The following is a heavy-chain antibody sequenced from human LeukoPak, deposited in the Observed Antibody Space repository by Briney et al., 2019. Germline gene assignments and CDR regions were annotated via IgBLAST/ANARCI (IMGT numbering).Heavy chain of an antibody. D-gene: IGHD2-8*02. Sequence: ETLSLTCAVYGGSFSGYYWSWVRQAPGKGLEWVSAISGSGGSTYYADSVKGRFTISRDNSKNTLYLQMNSLRAEDTAVYYCAKDLTDLSYWGQGTLVTVSS. V-gene: IGHV3-23*01. J-gene: IGHJ4*02. CDR2: ISGSGGST. CDR1: GGSFSGYY. CDR3: AKDLTDLSY.